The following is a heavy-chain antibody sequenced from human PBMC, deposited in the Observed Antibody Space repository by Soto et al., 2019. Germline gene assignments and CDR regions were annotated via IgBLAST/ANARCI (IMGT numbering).Heavy chain of an antibody. CDR2: INGNGRKT. V-gene: IGHV3-23*01. CDR3: EKDLNFDFWTGYRYYAMEI. D-gene: IGHD3-3*01. J-gene: IGHJ6*02. Sequence: EEQLLESGGDLVQPGGSLKLSCAASGFTFSSYAMNWVRQAPGKGLEWVSSINGNGRKTSYADSVRGRFTISRDNSKKTLFLHVNSLRAEDTAVYYCEKDLNFDFWTGYRYYAMEIWGQGTTVTVS. CDR1: GFTFSSYA.